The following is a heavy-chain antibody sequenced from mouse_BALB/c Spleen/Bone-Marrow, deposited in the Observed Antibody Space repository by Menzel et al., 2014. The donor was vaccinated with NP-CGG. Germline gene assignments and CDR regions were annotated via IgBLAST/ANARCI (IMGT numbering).Heavy chain of an antibody. CDR3: ARQGYYGKGDY. CDR1: GFDFSRYW. J-gene: IGHJ2*01. D-gene: IGHD2-1*01. CDR2: INPDSSPI. V-gene: IGHV4-1*02. Sequence: EVKLLESGGGLVQPGGSLKLSCAASGFDFSRYWMSWVRQAPGKGLEWIGEINPDSSPINYTPSLKDKFIISRDNAKNTLYLQMSKVRSEDTALYYCARQGYYGKGDYWGQGTTLTVSS.